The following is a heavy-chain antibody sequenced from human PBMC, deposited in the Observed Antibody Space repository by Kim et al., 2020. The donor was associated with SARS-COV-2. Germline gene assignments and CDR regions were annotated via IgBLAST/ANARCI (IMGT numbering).Heavy chain of an antibody. J-gene: IGHJ4*02. CDR1: GFTFSTFW. V-gene: IGHV3-7*05. CDR2: IKQDGSTK. CDR3: ARDVSGWNDY. Sequence: GGSLRLSCAASGFTFSTFWMTWVRQAPGKGLEWVANIKQDGSTKHYVDSVKGRFTISRDNAENSLYLQMNSLTAEDTAVYYCARDVSGWNDYWGQGTLVTVSS. D-gene: IGHD1-1*01.